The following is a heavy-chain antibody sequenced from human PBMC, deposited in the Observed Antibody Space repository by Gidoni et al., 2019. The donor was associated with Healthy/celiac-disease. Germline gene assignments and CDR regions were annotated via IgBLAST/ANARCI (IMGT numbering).Heavy chain of an antibody. CDR1: GFPFSSYA. CDR3: AKADIAAAGPFDY. CDR2: SSGSGGST. Sequence: EVQLLESGGGLVQPGGFLRLPCAASGFPFSSYAMSWVRQAPGEGLEWVSASSGSGGSTYYADSVKGRFTISRDNSKNTLYLQMNSLRAEDTAVYYCAKADIAAAGPFDYWGQGTLVTVSS. J-gene: IGHJ4*02. V-gene: IGHV3-23*01. D-gene: IGHD6-13*01.